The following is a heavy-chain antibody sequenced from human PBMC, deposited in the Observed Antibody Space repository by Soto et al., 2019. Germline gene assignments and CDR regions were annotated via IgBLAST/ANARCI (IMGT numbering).Heavy chain of an antibody. D-gene: IGHD2-15*01. CDR1: GGSFSGYY. Sequence: SSETLSLTCAVYGGSFSGYYWSWIRQPPGRGLEWIGYIHYSETIYYNPSLKSRVQILVETFKNQFSLELSSVTAADTAVYYCARDGYCSGGSSYLGYWGQGPRVPFSS. CDR2: IHYSETI. CDR3: ARDGYCSGGSSYLGY. V-gene: IGHV4-34*01. J-gene: IGHJ4*02.